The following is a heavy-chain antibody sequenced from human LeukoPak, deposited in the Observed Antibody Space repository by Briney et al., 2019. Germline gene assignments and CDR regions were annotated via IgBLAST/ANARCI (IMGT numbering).Heavy chain of an antibody. Sequence: PGGSLRLSCAASEFTFSSYSMNWVRQAPGKGLEWVSYITNSGNSKSYADSVKGRFTISRDNTKNSLYLQMNGLRAEDTAVYYCAREARDGYNYGWFDPWGQGTLVTVSS. D-gene: IGHD5-24*01. CDR1: EFTFSSYS. V-gene: IGHV3-48*01. CDR2: ITNSGNSK. J-gene: IGHJ5*02. CDR3: AREARDGYNYGWFDP.